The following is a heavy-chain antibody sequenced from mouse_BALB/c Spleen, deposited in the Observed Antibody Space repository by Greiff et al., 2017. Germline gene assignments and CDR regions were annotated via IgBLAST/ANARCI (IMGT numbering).Heavy chain of an antibody. CDR2: ISYSGST. J-gene: IGHJ4*01. CDR3: ARCTTRAMDY. Sequence: EVMLVESGPGLVKPSQSLSLTCTVTGYSITSDYAWNWIRQFPGNKLEWMGYISYSGSTSYNPSLKSRISITRDTSKNQFFLQLNSVTTEDTATYYCARCTTRAMDYWGQGTSVTVSS. V-gene: IGHV3-2*02. D-gene: IGHD1-1*01. CDR1: GYSITSDYA.